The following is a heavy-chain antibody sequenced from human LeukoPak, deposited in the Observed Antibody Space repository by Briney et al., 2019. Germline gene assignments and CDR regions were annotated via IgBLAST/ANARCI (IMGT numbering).Heavy chain of an antibody. CDR1: GFSFSSYA. CDR3: AKCGRVLTKNYYYYYMDV. Sequence: GGSLRLSCATSGFSFSSYAMSWVRQAPGKGLEWVSAMSSSDDGTYYADSVKGRFTISRDNSKNTLYLQMNSLRAEDTAVYYCAKCGRVLTKNYYYYYMDVWGKGTAVTISS. J-gene: IGHJ6*03. CDR2: MSSSDDGT. V-gene: IGHV3-23*01. D-gene: IGHD3-9*01.